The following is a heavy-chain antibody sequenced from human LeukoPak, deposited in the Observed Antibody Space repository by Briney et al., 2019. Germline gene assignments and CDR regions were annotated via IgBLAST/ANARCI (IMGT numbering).Heavy chain of an antibody. J-gene: IGHJ4*02. CDR1: GFTFSSYW. CDR2: VNSDGSTT. Sequence: GGSLRLSCAASGFTFSSYWIHWVRQAPGKGLAWVSRVNSDGSTTTYADSVKGRFTISRDNAKNSVYLQMDSLRAEDTGVYYCARTTYTSSRFDFWGQGTLVTVSS. V-gene: IGHV3-74*03. CDR3: ARTTYTSSRFDF. D-gene: IGHD6-13*01.